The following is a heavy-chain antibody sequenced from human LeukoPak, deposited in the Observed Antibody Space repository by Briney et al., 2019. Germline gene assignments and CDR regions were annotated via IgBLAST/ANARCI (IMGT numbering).Heavy chain of an antibody. D-gene: IGHD6-13*01. J-gene: IGHJ4*02. CDR2: INPNGGVA. CDR1: GGTFSSYA. Sequence: GASVKVSCKASGGTFSSYAISWVRQAPGQGLKWMGRINPNGGVANYAQKFQGRVTMTRDTSISTAYMELSSLTSDDTAVYYCARGAAVGQTRDYWGQGTLVTVSS. CDR3: ARGAAVGQTRDY. V-gene: IGHV1-2*06.